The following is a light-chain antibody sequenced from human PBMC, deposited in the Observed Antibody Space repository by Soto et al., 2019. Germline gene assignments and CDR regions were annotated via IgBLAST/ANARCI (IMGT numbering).Light chain of an antibody. J-gene: IGLJ2*01. Sequence: QSALTQPPSASGSPGQSVTISCTGTSSDVGAHNYVSWYQQHPGKAPKLMIYEVSKRPSGVPNRFSGSKSGNTASLTVSGLQADDEADYYCSSYAGSNKSVFGGGTQLTVL. CDR1: SSDVGAHNY. V-gene: IGLV2-8*01. CDR3: SSYAGSNKSV. CDR2: EVS.